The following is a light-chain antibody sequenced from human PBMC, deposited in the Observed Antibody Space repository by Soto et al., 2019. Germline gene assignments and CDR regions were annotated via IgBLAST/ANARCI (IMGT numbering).Light chain of an antibody. CDR2: DVS. Sequence: AIQVTQSPSSLSASVADRVTITCRASQDIRGALAWYQQKPGKAPKLLIYDVSTLESGVPSRFSGSGSGTELSLTISCLQPEDLETYDGQQFNSYPITFGHGTRLEIK. J-gene: IGKJ5*01. V-gene: IGKV1-13*02. CDR1: QDIRGA. CDR3: QQFNSYPIT.